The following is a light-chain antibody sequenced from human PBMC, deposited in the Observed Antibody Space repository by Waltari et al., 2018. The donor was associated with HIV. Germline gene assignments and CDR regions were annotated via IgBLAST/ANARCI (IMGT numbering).Light chain of an antibody. CDR1: NLSNNY. V-gene: IGLV3-1*01. CDR3: QAWGNNTVV. J-gene: IGLJ2*01. Sequence: SYDLTQAPSLSVSPGQAAKILCSGFNLSNNYVSWYQQKPGQSPLLLIFQDRKRPSGIPGRFSGSSPGNTATRTISGTQAVDEADYFCQAWGNNTVVFGGGTKLTVL. CDR2: QDR.